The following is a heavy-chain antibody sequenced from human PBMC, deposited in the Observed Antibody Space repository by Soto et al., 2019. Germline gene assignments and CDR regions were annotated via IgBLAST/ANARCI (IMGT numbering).Heavy chain of an antibody. CDR3: ARGRGEVSGDTFDI. CDR1: GFTVSNKY. V-gene: IGHV3-66*01. J-gene: IGHJ3*02. Sequence: PGGSLRLSCAASGFTVSNKYMSWVRQAPGKGLEWVSVIYSDGSTYHADSVKGRFTISRDNSKNTLYLQMNSLGAEDTAVYYCARGRGEVSGDTFDIWGQGTMVTVSS. CDR2: IYSDGST. D-gene: IGHD3-10*01.